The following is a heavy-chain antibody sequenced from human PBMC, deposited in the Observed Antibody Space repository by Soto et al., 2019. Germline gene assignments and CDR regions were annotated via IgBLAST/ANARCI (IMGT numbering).Heavy chain of an antibody. Sequence: QLQLQESGPGLVKPSETLSLTCTVSGGSISSSSYYWGWIRQPPGKGLEWIGSIYYSGSTYYNPSLKSRVPISVDTSKNQFSLKLSSVTAADTAVYYCANALSGQLAHFDYWGQGTLVTVSS. CDR2: IYYSGST. D-gene: IGHD6-6*01. CDR1: GGSISSSSYY. CDR3: ANALSGQLAHFDY. V-gene: IGHV4-39*01. J-gene: IGHJ4*02.